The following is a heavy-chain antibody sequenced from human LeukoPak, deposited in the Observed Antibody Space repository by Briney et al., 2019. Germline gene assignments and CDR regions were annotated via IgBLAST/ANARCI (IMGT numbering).Heavy chain of an antibody. J-gene: IGHJ4*02. CDR3: ARDEVGVTTEFDY. V-gene: IGHV3-48*03. Sequence: PGGSLRLSCAASGFTVSSYEMDWASHAPGKGREWVSYISPSGSTIYYAESVKRRFTITRDNDKNSLYLQMTSLRVEDTAVYYCARDEVGVTTEFDYWGQGTVVTVPS. D-gene: IGHD1-26*01. CDR1: GFTVSSYE. CDR2: ISPSGSTI.